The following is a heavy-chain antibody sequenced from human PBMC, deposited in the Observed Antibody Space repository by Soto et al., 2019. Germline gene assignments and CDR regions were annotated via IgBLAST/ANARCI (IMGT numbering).Heavy chain of an antibody. CDR1: GGTFSSYG. CDR3: ARGPLYYDILTGYGAFDI. D-gene: IGHD3-9*01. Sequence: GASVKVSCKASGGTFSSYGISWVRQAPGQGLEWMGGIIPIFGTANYAQKFQGRVTITADESTSTAYMELSSLRSEDTAVYYCARGPLYYDILTGYGAFDIWGQGTMVTVSS. J-gene: IGHJ3*02. V-gene: IGHV1-69*13. CDR2: IIPIFGTA.